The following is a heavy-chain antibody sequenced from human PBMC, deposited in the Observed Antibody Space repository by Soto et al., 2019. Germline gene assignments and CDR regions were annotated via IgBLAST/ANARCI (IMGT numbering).Heavy chain of an antibody. CDR1: GGSISSGGYY. J-gene: IGHJ5*02. V-gene: IGHV4-31*03. Sequence: SETLSLTCTVSGGSISSGGYYWSWIRQHPGKGLEWIGYIYYSGSTYYNPSLKSRVTISVDTSKNQFSLKLSSVTAADTAVYYCARTNQRRYFDSINNWFDPWGQGTLVTVSS. D-gene: IGHD3-9*01. CDR2: IYYSGST. CDR3: ARTNQRRYFDSINNWFDP.